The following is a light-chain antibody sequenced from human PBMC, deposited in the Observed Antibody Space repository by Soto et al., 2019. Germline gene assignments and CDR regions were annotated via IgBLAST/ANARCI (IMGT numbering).Light chain of an antibody. J-gene: IGKJ4*01. CDR1: QDINNW. V-gene: IGKV1D-12*01. CDR3: QQGNSFPLT. CDR2: TTS. Sequence: DIQVTQSPSSVSASVGDRFTITCRASQDINNWLAWYQQKPGKAPKLLIYTTSNLQSGVPTRFSGSGSGTDFTLTISSLQPEDFATYYCQQGNSFPLTFGGGTKVEIK.